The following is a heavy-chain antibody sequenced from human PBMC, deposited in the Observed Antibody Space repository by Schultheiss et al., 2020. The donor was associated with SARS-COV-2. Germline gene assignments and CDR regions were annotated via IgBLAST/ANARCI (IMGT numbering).Heavy chain of an antibody. J-gene: IGHJ4*02. CDR2: MNPNSGNT. V-gene: IGHV1-8*02. D-gene: IGHD4-17*01. CDR3: ARAINPTTVTLDY. CDR1: GGTFSSYA. Sequence: ASVKVSCKASGGTFSSYAINWVRQATGQGLEWMGWMNPNSGNTGYAQKFQGRVTMTTDTSTSTAYMELRSLRSDDTAVYYCARAINPTTVTLDYWGQGTLVTVSS.